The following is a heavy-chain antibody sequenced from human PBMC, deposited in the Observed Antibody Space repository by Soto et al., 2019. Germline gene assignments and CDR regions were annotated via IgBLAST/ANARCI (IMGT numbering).Heavy chain of an antibody. V-gene: IGHV3-30*18. CDR3: AKDRGGRSGYGSGSNWFDP. CDR1: GFTFSSYG. CDR2: ISYDGSNK. J-gene: IGHJ5*02. D-gene: IGHD3-10*01. Sequence: GGSLRLSCAASGFTFSSYGMHWVRQAPGKGLEWVAVISYDGSNKYYADSVKGRFTISRDNSKNTLYLQMNSLRAEDTAVYYCAKDRGGRSGYGSGSNWFDPWGQGTLVTVSS.